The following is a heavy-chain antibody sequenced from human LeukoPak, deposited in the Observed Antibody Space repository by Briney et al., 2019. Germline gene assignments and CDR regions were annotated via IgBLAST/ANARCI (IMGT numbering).Heavy chain of an antibody. V-gene: IGHV3-74*01. Sequence: QPGGSLRLSCAASGFTFSSYWMHWVRQARGKGLVWVSRINSDGSSTSYADSVKGRFTISRDNAKNTLYLQMNSLRAEDTAVYYCVVDTAMVPFDYWGQGTLVTVSS. CDR3: VVDTAMVPFDY. D-gene: IGHD5-18*01. CDR1: GFTFSSYW. J-gene: IGHJ4*02. CDR2: INSDGSST.